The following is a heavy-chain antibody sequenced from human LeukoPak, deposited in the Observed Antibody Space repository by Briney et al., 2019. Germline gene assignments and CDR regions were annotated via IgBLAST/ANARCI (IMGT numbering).Heavy chain of an antibody. V-gene: IGHV1-69*13. J-gene: IGHJ4*02. CDR3: ARDGGRGATSFDY. D-gene: IGHD1-26*01. CDR2: IIPIFGTA. CDR1: GGTFSSYA. Sequence: ASVKVSCKASGGTFSSYAISWVRQAPGQGLEWMGGIIPIFGTANYAQKFQGRVTITADESTSTAYMELSSLRSEDTAVYYCARDGGRGATSFDYWGQGTLVTVSS.